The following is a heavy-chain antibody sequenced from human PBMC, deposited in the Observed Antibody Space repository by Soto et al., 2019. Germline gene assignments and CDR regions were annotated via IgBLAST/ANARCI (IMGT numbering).Heavy chain of an antibody. D-gene: IGHD2-15*01. CDR3: ARHTPAISISDH. V-gene: IGHV4-39*01. J-gene: IGHJ4*02. CDR2: IYYSGST. CDR1: GGSISSSSYY. Sequence: QLQLQESGPGLVKPSETLSLTCTVSGGSISSSSYYWGWIRQPPGKGLEWIGSIYYSGSTYYNPSLQGRVAISVDTSKNQLSLKLSSVTAADTAVYYCARHTPAISISDHWGQGTLVTVSS.